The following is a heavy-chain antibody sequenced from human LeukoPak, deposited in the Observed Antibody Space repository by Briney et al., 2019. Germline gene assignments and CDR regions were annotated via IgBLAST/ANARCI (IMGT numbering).Heavy chain of an antibody. CDR2: INQDGSEK. CDR1: GFTFTTYW. Sequence: GGSLRLSCAASGFTFTTYWMSWVRQAPGKGLEWVANINQDGSEKYFVDSVKGRFTISRDNAKNSLYLQMNSLRDEDTAVYYCAKDDAWLQYNDWGQGTLVTVSS. V-gene: IGHV3-7*03. CDR3: AKDDAWLQYND. D-gene: IGHD5-24*01. J-gene: IGHJ4*02.